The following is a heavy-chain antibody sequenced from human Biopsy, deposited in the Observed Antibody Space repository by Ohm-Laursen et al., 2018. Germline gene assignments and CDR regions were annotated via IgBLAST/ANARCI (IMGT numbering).Heavy chain of an antibody. CDR2: IYYSGST. CDR1: GVSISTYY. J-gene: IGHJ3*02. CDR3: AREAIGVATAFDI. V-gene: IGHV4-59*01. D-gene: IGHD5-12*01. Sequence: SETLSLTCIVSGVSISTYYWSWIRQSPGRGLEWIAYIYYSGSTDYNPSLKSRVTISLDTSKNQFSLKLSSMTAADTAIYYCAREAIGVATAFDIWGQGTMVTVSS.